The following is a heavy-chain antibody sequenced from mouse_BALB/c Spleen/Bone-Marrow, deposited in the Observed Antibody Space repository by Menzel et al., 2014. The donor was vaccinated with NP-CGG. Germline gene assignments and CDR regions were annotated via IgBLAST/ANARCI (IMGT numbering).Heavy chain of an antibody. Sequence: DVKLVESGGGLVQPGGSLKLSCAASGFDFSRYWMSWVRQAPGRGLEWIGGINPDSSTINYTPSLKDKFVISRDNAKNSLYLQMSKVRSEDTALYYCARNAYYAMDYWGQGTSVTVSS. CDR1: GFDFSRYW. V-gene: IGHV4-1*02. CDR3: ARNAYYAMDY. CDR2: INPDSSTI. J-gene: IGHJ4*01.